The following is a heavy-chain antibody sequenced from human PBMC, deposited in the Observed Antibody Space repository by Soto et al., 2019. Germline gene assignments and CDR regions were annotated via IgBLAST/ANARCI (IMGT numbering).Heavy chain of an antibody. CDR3: AKDRQCELRTLAY. D-gene: IGHD1-26*01. Sequence: LPCTACGFTFSTSAISWARQAPGKGLEWVSAISGSGTTTYYVDSVKGRFTISRDNSKNTPHLQTNSLRAEDKAIYYCAKDRQCELRTLAYWGQAPLVTVYS. V-gene: IGHV3-23*01. CDR2: ISGSGTTT. J-gene: IGHJ4*02. CDR1: GFTFSTSA.